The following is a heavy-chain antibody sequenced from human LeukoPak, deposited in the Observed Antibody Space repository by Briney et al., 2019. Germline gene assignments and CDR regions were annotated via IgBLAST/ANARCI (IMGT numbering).Heavy chain of an antibody. J-gene: IGHJ4*02. Sequence: GGSLRLSCAASGFTFSSYEMNWVRQAPGKGLEWVSYINSSGSTIYYADSVKGRFTISRDNAKNSLYLQMNSLRAEDMAVYYCAKDPVIGSSWYNFNDYWGQGTLVTVSS. CDR2: INSSGSTI. V-gene: IGHV3-48*03. CDR1: GFTFSSYE. CDR3: AKDPVIGSSWYNFNDY. D-gene: IGHD6-13*01.